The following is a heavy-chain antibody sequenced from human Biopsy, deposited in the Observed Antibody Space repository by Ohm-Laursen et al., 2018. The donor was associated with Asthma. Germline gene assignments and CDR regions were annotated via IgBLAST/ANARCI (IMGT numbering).Heavy chain of an antibody. J-gene: IGHJ3*02. Sequence: SQTLSLTWPVSGGSTSSEDYYWTWIRQPPGKGLEWVEYVYSSGSTYYNPSLDSRVMISLDTSKNQFSLSLSSVTAADTAVYFCARDLGIVGATPDGFNIWGQGTLVTVSS. CDR1: GGSTSSEDYY. CDR3: ARDLGIVGATPDGFNI. V-gene: IGHV4-30-4*01. D-gene: IGHD1-26*01. CDR2: VYSSGST.